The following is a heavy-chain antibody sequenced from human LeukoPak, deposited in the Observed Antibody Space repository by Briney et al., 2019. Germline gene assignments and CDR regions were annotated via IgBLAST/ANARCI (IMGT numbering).Heavy chain of an antibody. J-gene: IGHJ4*02. CDR2: IYHSGST. D-gene: IGHD3-16*01. CDR3: ARDPDGGPDY. CDR1: GYSISSGYY. Sequence: SETLSLTCAVSGYSISSGYYWGWIRQPPGKGLEWIGSIYHSGSTYYNPSFKSRVTISVDTSKNQFSLKLSSVTAADTAVYYCARDPDGGPDYWGQGTLVTVSS. V-gene: IGHV4-38-2*02.